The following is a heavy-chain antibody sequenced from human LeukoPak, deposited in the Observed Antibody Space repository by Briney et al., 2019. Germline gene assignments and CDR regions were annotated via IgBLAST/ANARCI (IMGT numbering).Heavy chain of an antibody. D-gene: IGHD3-10*01. J-gene: IGHJ2*01. CDR2: IYTGVTP. CDR1: TFSAAYNY. Sequence: GRSRRLARALSTFSAAYNYTSWDSHAEKGLRGWDAFIYTGVTPNYADSVKGRFSVSRDNSKNTLYLQMNSLRAEDTAVYYCARDRRGSGSHYILIGDDWYFDLWGRGTLVTVSS. V-gene: IGHV3-66*01. CDR3: ARDRRGSGSHYILIGDDWYFDL.